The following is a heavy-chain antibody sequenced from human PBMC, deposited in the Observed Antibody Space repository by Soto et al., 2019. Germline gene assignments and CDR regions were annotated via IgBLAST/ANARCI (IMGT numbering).Heavy chain of an antibody. D-gene: IGHD3-16*01. V-gene: IGHV4-59*08. Sequence: SETLSLTCTVSGGSISSYYWSWIRQPPGKGLEWIGYIYYSGSTNYNPSLKSRVTISVDTSKNQFSLKLSSVTAADTAVYYCARRKFGGVDRGAFDIWGQGTMVTVSS. J-gene: IGHJ3*02. CDR1: GGSISSYY. CDR3: ARRKFGGVDRGAFDI. CDR2: IYYSGST.